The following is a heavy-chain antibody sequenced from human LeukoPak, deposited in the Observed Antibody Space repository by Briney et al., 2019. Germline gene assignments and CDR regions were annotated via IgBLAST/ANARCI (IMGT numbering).Heavy chain of an antibody. Sequence: LAGGSLILSCAASGFTFSSYAIIWVRQAPGKGLEWVSAISGNGGTTLYADSVEGRFTISRDNSKSTVFLEMNSLRAEDTAIYYCAKDGGDCTATSCYYYYGMDVWGQGTTVTVSS. D-gene: IGHD2-21*01. CDR1: GFTFSSYA. CDR3: AKDGGDCTATSCYYYYGMDV. J-gene: IGHJ6*02. CDR2: ISGNGGTT. V-gene: IGHV3-23*01.